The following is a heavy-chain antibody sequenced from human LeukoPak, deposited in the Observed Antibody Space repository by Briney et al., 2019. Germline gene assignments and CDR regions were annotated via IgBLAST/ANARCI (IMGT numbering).Heavy chain of an antibody. CDR2: ISSSSSYI. CDR1: GFPFSVYG. J-gene: IGHJ4*02. V-gene: IGHV3-21*04. D-gene: IGHD6-6*01. CDR3: AKDLIAIAARPRAFDY. Sequence: GGSLRLSCAVSGFPFSVYGMHWVRQAPGKGLEWVSSISSSSSYIYYADSVKGRFTISRDNSKNTLYLQMNSLRAEDTAVYYCAKDLIAIAARPRAFDYWGQGTLVTVSS.